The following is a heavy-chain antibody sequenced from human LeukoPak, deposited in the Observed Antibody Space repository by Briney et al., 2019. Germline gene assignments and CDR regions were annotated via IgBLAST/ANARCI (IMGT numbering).Heavy chain of an antibody. CDR3: AREPILYDSSGYSGAFDI. D-gene: IGHD3-22*01. Sequence: GGSLRLSCAASGFTFSSYGMHWVRQAPGKGLEWVAVISYDGSNKYYADSVKGRFTISRDNAKNSLYLQMNSLRAEDTAVYYCAREPILYDSSGYSGAFDIWGQGTMVTVSS. J-gene: IGHJ3*02. CDR1: GFTFSSYG. V-gene: IGHV3-30*03. CDR2: ISYDGSNK.